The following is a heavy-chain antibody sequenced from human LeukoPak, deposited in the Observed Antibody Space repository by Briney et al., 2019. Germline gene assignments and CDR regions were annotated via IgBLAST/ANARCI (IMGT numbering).Heavy chain of an antibody. Sequence: GGSLRLSCAASGFTFSSYAMHWVRQAPGKGLEYVSAISSNGGSTYYANSVKGRFTISRDNSKNTLYLQMGSLRAEDMAVYYCARGQLWTFDYWGQGTLVTVSS. J-gene: IGHJ4*02. CDR3: ARGQLWTFDY. CDR1: GFTFSSYA. D-gene: IGHD6-13*01. CDR2: ISSNGGST. V-gene: IGHV3-64*01.